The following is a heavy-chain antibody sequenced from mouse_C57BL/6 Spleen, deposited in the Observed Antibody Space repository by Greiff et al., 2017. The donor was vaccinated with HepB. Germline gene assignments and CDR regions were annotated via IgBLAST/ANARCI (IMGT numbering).Heavy chain of an antibody. CDR1: GYTFTSYW. V-gene: IGHV1-53*01. CDR3: ARGGLRRQAYFDY. CDR2: INPSNGGT. J-gene: IGHJ2*01. D-gene: IGHD2-4*01. Sequence: VKLQQPGTELVKPGASVKLSCKASGYTFTSYWMHWVKQRPGQGLEWIGNINPSNGGTNYNEKFKSKATLTVDKSSSTAYMQLSSLTSEDSAVYYCARGGLRRQAYFDYWGQGTTLTVSS.